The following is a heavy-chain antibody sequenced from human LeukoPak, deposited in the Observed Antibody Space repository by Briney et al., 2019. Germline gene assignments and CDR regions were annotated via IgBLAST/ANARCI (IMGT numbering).Heavy chain of an antibody. Sequence: PGGSLRLSCAASGFTFSNYWMSWVRQAPGKGLEWVANIKQDGSEKSYVDSVTGRFIISRDNAKNSLYLQMNNLRVEDTAVYCCAREISSWYRAEGRFDPWGQGTLVTVSS. V-gene: IGHV3-7*01. J-gene: IGHJ5*02. CDR3: AREISSWYRAEGRFDP. CDR2: IKQDGSEK. CDR1: GFTFSNYW. D-gene: IGHD6-19*01.